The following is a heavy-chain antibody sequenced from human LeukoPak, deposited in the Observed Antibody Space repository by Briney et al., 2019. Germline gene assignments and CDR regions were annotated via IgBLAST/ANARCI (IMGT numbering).Heavy chain of an antibody. CDR1: GFTVSSNY. CDR2: IYSGGST. J-gene: IGHJ3*02. Sequence: GGSLRLSCAASGFTVSSNYMSWVRQAPGKGLEWVSVIYSGGSTYYADSVKGRFTISRDNSKNTLYLQMNSLRAEDTAVYYCAKRIVGATGYYAFDIWGQGTMVTVSS. D-gene: IGHD1-26*01. CDR3: AKRIVGATGYYAFDI. V-gene: IGHV3-53*01.